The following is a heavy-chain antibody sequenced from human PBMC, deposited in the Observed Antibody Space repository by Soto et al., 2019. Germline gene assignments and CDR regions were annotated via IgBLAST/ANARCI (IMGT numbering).Heavy chain of an antibody. J-gene: IGHJ6*02. V-gene: IGHV1-2*04. CDR3: ARDLSYYDSSGYYPLGNYYGMDV. Sequence: ASVKVSCKASGYTFTGYYMHWVRQATGQGLEWMGWINPNSGGTNYAQKFQGWVTMTRDTSISTAYMELSRLRSDDTAVYYCARDLSYYDSSGYYPLGNYYGMDVWGQGTTVTVSS. D-gene: IGHD3-22*01. CDR2: INPNSGGT. CDR1: GYTFTGYY.